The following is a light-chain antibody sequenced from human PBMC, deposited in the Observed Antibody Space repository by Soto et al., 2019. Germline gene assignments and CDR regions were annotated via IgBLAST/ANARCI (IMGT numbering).Light chain of an antibody. J-gene: IGLJ3*02. CDR2: VNSDGSH. V-gene: IGLV4-69*01. CDR3: QTWGTGIQL. CDR1: SGHSSYA. Sequence: QLVLTQSPSASASLGASVKLTCTLSSGHSSYAIAWHQQQPEKGPRYLLKVNSDGSHSKGDGIPDRFSGSSSGAERYLTISGLQSEDDADYYCQTWGTGIQLFGGGTKLTVL.